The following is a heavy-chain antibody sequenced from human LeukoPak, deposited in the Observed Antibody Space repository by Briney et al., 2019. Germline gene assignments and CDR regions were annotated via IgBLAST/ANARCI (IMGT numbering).Heavy chain of an antibody. CDR2: ISSSSSYI. D-gene: IGHD4-17*01. J-gene: IGHJ6*03. CDR3: AKSTVTASFYYYYYYMDV. CDR1: GFTFSSYS. Sequence: GGSLRLSCAASGFTFSSYSMNWVRQAPGKGLEWVSSISSSSSYIYYADSVKGRFTISRDNAKNSLYLQMNSLRAEDTAVYYCAKSTVTASFYYYYYYMDVWGKGTTVTVSS. V-gene: IGHV3-21*01.